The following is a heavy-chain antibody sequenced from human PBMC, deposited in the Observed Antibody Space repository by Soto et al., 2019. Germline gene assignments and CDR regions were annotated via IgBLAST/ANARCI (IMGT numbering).Heavy chain of an antibody. V-gene: IGHV1-18*01. J-gene: IGHJ4*02. CDR3: ARDVAVGLVDY. CDR2: LSAYNGNI. D-gene: IGHD6-19*01. CDR1: GYTFTSYG. Sequence: QVQLVQSGAEVKKPWASVKVSCKASGYTFTSYGISWVRQAPGQGLEWMGWLSAYNGNIKYAQNLQGRVTMTTDTSTSTAYMELRSLRSVDTAVYYCARDVAVGLVDYWGQGTLVTVSS.